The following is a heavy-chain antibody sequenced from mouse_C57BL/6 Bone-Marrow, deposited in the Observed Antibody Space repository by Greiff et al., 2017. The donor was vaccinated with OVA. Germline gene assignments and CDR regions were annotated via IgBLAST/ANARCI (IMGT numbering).Heavy chain of an antibody. CDR3: ARYAYGSGFAY. D-gene: IGHD1-1*01. V-gene: IGHV5-6*02. Sequence: DVMLVESGGDLVKPGGSLKLSCAASGFTFSSYGMSWVRQTPDKRLEWVATISSGGSYTYYPDSVKGRFTISRDNAKNTLYLQMSSLKSEDTAMYYCARYAYGSGFAYWGQGTLVTVSA. CDR2: ISSGGSYT. J-gene: IGHJ3*01. CDR1: GFTFSSYG.